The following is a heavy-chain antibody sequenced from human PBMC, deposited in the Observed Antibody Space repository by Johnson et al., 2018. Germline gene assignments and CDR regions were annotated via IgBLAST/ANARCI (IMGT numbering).Heavy chain of an antibody. Sequence: QVQLVESGGRVVQPGRSXRLSCSASGFTFSSYALHWVRQAPCKGLEWVAVISDDGSNKFYAESVKGRFTISRDNSKYTVYLQMHSLKAEDTAVFYCARAQGGDYLAEYFQHWGQGTRVTVSS. D-gene: IGHD4-17*01. CDR1: GFTFSSYA. CDR3: ARAQGGDYLAEYFQH. CDR2: ISDDGSNK. V-gene: IGHV3-30-3*01. J-gene: IGHJ1*01.